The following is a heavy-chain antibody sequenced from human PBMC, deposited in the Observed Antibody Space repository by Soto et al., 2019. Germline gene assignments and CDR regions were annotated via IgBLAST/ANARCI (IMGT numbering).Heavy chain of an antibody. CDR2: IWYDGSHK. Sequence: PGGSLRLSCAASGFTFSNYGMHWVRQAPGKGLEWVAVIWYDGSHKYYADSVKGRFTISRDNSKNTLYLQMNSLETVDTAVYYCAKSVLATVGTYFVHWGQGTLVTVSS. CDR3: AKSVLATVGTYFVH. V-gene: IGHV3-30*02. D-gene: IGHD6-13*01. CDR1: GFTFSNYG. J-gene: IGHJ4*02.